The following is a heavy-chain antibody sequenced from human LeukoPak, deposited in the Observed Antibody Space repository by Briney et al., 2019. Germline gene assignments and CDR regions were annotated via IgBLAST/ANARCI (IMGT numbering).Heavy chain of an antibody. CDR3: AAARILEWSTPNYGMDV. V-gene: IGHV4-34*01. CDR1: GGSFSGYY. D-gene: IGHD2-15*01. Sequence: KASETLSLTCAVYGGSFSGYYWSWIRQPPGKGLEWIGEINHSGSTNYNPSLESRVTISVDTSKSQFSLKLSSVTAADTAVYYCAAARILEWSTPNYGMDVWGQGTTVTVSS. J-gene: IGHJ6*02. CDR2: INHSGST.